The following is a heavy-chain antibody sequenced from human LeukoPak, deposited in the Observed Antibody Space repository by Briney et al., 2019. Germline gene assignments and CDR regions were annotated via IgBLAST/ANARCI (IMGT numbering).Heavy chain of an antibody. CDR1: GGSISSSSYY. D-gene: IGHD2-2*02. V-gene: IGHV4-39*01. J-gene: IGHJ4*02. CDR2: IYYSGST. Sequence: PSETLSLTCTVSGGSISSSSYYWGCIRQPPGKGLECIGSIYYSGSTYYNPSLKSRVTISVDTSKNQFSLKLSSVTAADTAVYYCAITPTHCSSTSCYTGPDYWGQGTLVTVSS. CDR3: AITPTHCSSTSCYTGPDY.